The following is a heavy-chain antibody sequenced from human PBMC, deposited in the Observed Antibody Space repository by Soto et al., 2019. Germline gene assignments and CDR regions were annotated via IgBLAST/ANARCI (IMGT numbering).Heavy chain of an antibody. J-gene: IGHJ4*02. CDR2: INAGNGNT. D-gene: IGHD5-12*01. V-gene: IGHV1-3*01. Sequence: GASVKVSCKASGYTFTSYAMHWVRQAPGQRLECMGWINAGNGNTKYAQKFQGRFTITADESTSTVYMELSSLRSDDTAVYYCVRVVAIPGYPDNWGQGTLVTVSS. CDR1: GYTFTSYA. CDR3: VRVVAIPGYPDN.